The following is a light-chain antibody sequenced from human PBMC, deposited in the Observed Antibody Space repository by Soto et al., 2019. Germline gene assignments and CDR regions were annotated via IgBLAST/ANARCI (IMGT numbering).Light chain of an antibody. V-gene: IGLV2-11*01. CDR2: DVS. CDR3: CSYAGSYSFEV. CDR1: SSDVGGYNY. J-gene: IGLJ1*01. Sequence: QPVLTQPASVSGSPGQSITISCTGTSSDVGGYNYVSWYQQHPGKAPKLMIYDVSKRPSGVPDRLSGSKSGNTASLTISGLQAEDEADYYCCSYAGSYSFEVFGTGTKVTVL.